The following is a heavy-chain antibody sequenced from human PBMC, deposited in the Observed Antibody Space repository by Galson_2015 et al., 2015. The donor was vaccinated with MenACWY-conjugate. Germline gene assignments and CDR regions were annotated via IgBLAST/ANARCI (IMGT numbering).Heavy chain of an antibody. Sequence: SLRLCCAVSGLTFSSYWKSWGRQAAGQGLEWEAKIKQDGREKNYVDSVKGRFTISRDNGDNSVYLQMDSLRVEDTAVYYCARDTRGHFDYWGQGTLVTFSS. J-gene: IGHJ4*02. CDR1: GLTFSSYW. CDR3: ARDTRGHFDY. V-gene: IGHV3-7*03. CDR2: IKQDGREK.